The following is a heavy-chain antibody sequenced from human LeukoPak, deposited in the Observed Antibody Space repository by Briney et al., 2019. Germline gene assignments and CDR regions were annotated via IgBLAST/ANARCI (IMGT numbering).Heavy chain of an antibody. D-gene: IGHD6-19*01. CDR1: GYSFTNYW. Sequence: GESLKISCKGGGYSFTNYWIVWVRQMPGKGLEWMGVIYYDDSETQYSPSFQGQVTISADKSISTAYLQWSSLKASDTAMYYCARHTVFRGSGGLDYYSYYYMDVWGKGTTVTVSS. CDR3: ARHTVFRGSGGLDYYSYYYMDV. J-gene: IGHJ6*03. CDR2: IYYDDSET. V-gene: IGHV5-51*01.